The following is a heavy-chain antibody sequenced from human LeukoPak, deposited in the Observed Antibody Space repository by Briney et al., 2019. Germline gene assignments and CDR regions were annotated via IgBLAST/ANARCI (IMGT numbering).Heavy chain of an antibody. CDR3: ASSFRYLGYAFDI. J-gene: IGHJ3*02. Sequence: PGGSLRLSCAASGFTFSSYGMSWVRQAPGKGLEWVSGISGSGSGTYYADSVKGRFTISRDNAKNSLYLQMNSLRAEDTAVYYCASSFRYLGYAFDIWGQGTMVTVSS. CDR2: ISGSGSGT. CDR1: GFTFSSYG. D-gene: IGHD7-27*01. V-gene: IGHV3-23*01.